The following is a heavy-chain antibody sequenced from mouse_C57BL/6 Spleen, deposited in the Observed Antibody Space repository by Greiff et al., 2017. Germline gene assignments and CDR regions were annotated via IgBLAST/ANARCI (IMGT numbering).Heavy chain of an antibody. CDR3: AVDITTAGGY. D-gene: IGHD1-1*01. Sequence: VHVKQSGPELVKPGASVQMSCKASGYTFTDYNMHWVKQSHGKSLEWIGYINPNNGGTSYNQKFKGKATLTVNKSSSTAYMELRSLTSEDSAVYYCAVDITTAGGYWGQGTTLTVSS. CDR2: INPNNGGT. CDR1: GYTFTDYN. V-gene: IGHV1-22*01. J-gene: IGHJ2*01.